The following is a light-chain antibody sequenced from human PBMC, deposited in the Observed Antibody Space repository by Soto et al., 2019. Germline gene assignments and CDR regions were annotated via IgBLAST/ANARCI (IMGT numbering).Light chain of an antibody. CDR3: QQYGSSLIT. CDR2: GVS. Sequence: DIVLTQSPCTLSFSPWDRSTLSFMASQSVSTSYLAWYQQKPGQAPRLLIYGVSTRATGTPARFSDSGSGTDFTLTISRLEPEDFAVYYCQQYGSSLITFGQGTRLEIK. V-gene: IGKV3-20*01. CDR1: QSVSTSY. J-gene: IGKJ5*01.